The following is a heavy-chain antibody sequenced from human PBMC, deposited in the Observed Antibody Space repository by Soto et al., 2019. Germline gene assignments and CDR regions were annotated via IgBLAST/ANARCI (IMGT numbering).Heavy chain of an antibody. V-gene: IGHV3-23*01. Sequence: GGSLRLSCAASGFTLSSYAMSWVRQAPGKGLEWVSAISGSGGSTYYADSVKGRFTISRHNSKNTLYLQMNSLRAEDTAVYYCAKLGSDFWSGYYIAHYSYCMVFGCQGTTLTL. CDR3: AKLGSDFWSGYYIAHYSYCMVF. CDR2: ISGSGGST. CDR1: GFTLSSYA. J-gene: IGHJ6*02. D-gene: IGHD3-3*01.